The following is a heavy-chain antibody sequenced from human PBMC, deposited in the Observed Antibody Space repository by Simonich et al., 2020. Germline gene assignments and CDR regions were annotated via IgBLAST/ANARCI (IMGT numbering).Heavy chain of an antibody. CDR2: MSSSSSYK. J-gene: IGHJ4*02. D-gene: IGHD5-18*01. V-gene: IGHV3-21*01. CDR3: ARDVDTAMVFDY. Sequence: EVQLVESGGGLVKPGGSLRLSCAASGFTFSSFRMTWVRQAPGKRPEWCSSMSSSSSYKYYADSVKGRFTISRDKAKNSLYLQMNSLRAEDTAVYYCARDVDTAMVFDYWGQGTLVTVSS. CDR1: GFTFSSFR.